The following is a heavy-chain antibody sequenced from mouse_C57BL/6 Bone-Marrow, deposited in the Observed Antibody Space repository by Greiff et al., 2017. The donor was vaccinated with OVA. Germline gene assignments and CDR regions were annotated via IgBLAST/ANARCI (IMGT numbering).Heavy chain of an antibody. D-gene: IGHD2-9*01. CDR3: ALLWLRRDYFDY. J-gene: IGHJ2*01. CDR1: GYTFTDYY. Sequence: EVQLQQSGPELVKPGASVKISCKASGYTFTDYYMNWVKQSHGKSLEWIGDINPNNGGTSYNQKFKGKATLTVDKSSSTAYMELRSLTSEDSAVYYCALLWLRRDYFDYWGQGTTLTVSS. V-gene: IGHV1-26*01. CDR2: INPNNGGT.